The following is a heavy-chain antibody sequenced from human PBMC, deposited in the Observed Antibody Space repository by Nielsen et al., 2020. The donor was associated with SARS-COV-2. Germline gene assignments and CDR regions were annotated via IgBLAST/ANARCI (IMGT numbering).Heavy chain of an antibody. CDR1: GGSFSGYY. CDR3: AREGYSYGYGMDV. CDR2: INHSGST. V-gene: IGHV4-34*09. J-gene: IGHJ6*02. D-gene: IGHD5-18*01. Sequence: SETLSLTCAVYGGSFSGYYWSWIRQPPGKGLEWIGEINHSGSTNYNPSLKSRVTISVDTSKNQFSLKLSPVTAADTAVYYCAREGYSYGYGMDVWGQGTTVTVSS.